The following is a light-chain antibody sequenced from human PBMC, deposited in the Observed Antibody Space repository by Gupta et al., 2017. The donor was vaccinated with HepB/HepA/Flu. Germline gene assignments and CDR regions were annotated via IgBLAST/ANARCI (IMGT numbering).Light chain of an antibody. J-gene: IGLJ2*01. Sequence: SYELTQPPSVSVSPGQTASITCSADTLGDKYACWYQQKPGQSPVLVIYQDTKRPSGMPGRFSGSNSGNTATRTISGTQAMDEADYYCQAWDSQEWDSSMEVVFGGGTKLT. CDR3: QAWDSQEWDSSMEVV. CDR2: QDT. CDR1: TLGDKY. V-gene: IGLV3-1*01.